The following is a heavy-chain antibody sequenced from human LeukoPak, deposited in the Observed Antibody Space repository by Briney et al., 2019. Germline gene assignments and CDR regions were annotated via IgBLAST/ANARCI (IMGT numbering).Heavy chain of an antibody. Sequence: PGGSLRLSCAASGFTFSNFAMTWIRQAPGKGLEWVAVVSGSGGTTYQADSVKGRFTISRDNSKNTLYLQMNSLRAEDTAVYYCARVYRYRIKGYYYYYYMDVWGKGTTVTVSS. CDR3: ARVYRYRIKGYYYYYYMDV. V-gene: IGHV3-23*01. CDR1: GFTFSNFA. J-gene: IGHJ6*03. CDR2: VSGSGGTT. D-gene: IGHD2-2*02.